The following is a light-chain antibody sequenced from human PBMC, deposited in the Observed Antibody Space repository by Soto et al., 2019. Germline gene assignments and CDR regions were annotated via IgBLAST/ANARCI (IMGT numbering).Light chain of an antibody. Sequence: DIQMTQSPSSLSASVGDRVTITCRASQGINKYLAWYQKRPGKPPKVLIYGASTLHSGVPPRFSGSGSGTDFILTINGLQPEDVASYYCQHYAAAPWAFGQGTQVDI. V-gene: IGKV1-27*01. J-gene: IGKJ1*01. CDR2: GAS. CDR3: QHYAAAPWA. CDR1: QGINKY.